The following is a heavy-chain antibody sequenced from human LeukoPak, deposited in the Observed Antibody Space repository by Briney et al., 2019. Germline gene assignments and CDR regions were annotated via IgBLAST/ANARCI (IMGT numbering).Heavy chain of an antibody. J-gene: IGHJ4*02. CDR1: GYTFIDYG. CDR2: ISAYNGNT. D-gene: IGHD3-10*01. Sequence: ASVKVSCKASGYTFIDYGINWVRQAPGQGLEWMGWISAYNGNTNYAQSLQGRVTMTTDTSTSTVYMEMRSLTSDDTAVYYCARDLDQYNGRFGGFGHDFWGQGTLVTVSS. CDR3: ARDLDQYNGRFGGFGHDF. V-gene: IGHV1-18*01.